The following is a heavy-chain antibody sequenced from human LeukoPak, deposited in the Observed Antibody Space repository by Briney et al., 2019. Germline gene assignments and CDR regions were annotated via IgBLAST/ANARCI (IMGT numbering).Heavy chain of an antibody. J-gene: IGHJ4*02. CDR1: GFTFSDFA. CDR3: SRDSHGDDVFDY. Sequence: GGSLTLSCKVSGFTFSDFAMTWVRQAPGKGLGWVGFIRRRSYGGTPGYDASVKGRFTISIDDSRHIAFLQMNSLKTEDTGIYYCSRDSHGDDVFDYWGQGAVVTVSS. V-gene: IGHV3-49*04. D-gene: IGHD3-3*01. CDR2: IRRRSYGGTP.